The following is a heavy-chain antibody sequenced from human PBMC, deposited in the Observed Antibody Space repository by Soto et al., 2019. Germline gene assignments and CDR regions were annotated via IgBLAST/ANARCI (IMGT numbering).Heavy chain of an antibody. V-gene: IGHV3-53*01. Sequence: PGGPLRLSCAASGFTVSSNYMSWVRQAPGKGLEWVSVIYSGGSTYYADSVKGRFTISRDNSKNTLYLQVNSLRAEDTAVYYCARGMYYDFWSGYSSYYYGMDVWGQGTTVTVSS. D-gene: IGHD3-3*01. CDR3: ARGMYYDFWSGYSSYYYGMDV. J-gene: IGHJ6*02. CDR2: IYSGGST. CDR1: GFTVSSNY.